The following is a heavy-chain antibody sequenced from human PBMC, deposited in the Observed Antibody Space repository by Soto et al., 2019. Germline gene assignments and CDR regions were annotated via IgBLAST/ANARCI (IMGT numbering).Heavy chain of an antibody. CDR1: GFTFSSYA. D-gene: IGHD2-21*02. CDR3: ARGRHCGGDCFSFFDS. V-gene: IGHV3-23*01. Sequence: GSLRLSCAASGFTFSSYAMSWVRQAPGKGLEWVSAISRSDGTTHYADSVKGRFTISRDNSKNTLFLQMNTLRAEDTAVYYCARGRHCGGDCFSFFDSWGQGTLVTVSS. J-gene: IGHJ4*02. CDR2: ISRSDGTT.